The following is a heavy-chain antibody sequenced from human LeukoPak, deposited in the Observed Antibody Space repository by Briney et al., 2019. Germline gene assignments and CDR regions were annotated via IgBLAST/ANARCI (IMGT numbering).Heavy chain of an antibody. CDR2: IYYTGNT. CDR1: GDSIIGYY. J-gene: IGHJ3*02. Sequence: SETLSLTCSVSGDSIIGYYWGWIRQPPGKGLEWIGNIYYTGNTYYNSSLKSLVTISLDTSKNQFSLKVISMTAADTAAYYCTKSDGYGLIRICGRGTMVTVSS. D-gene: IGHD3-10*01. V-gene: IGHV4-39*07. CDR3: TKSDGYGLIRI.